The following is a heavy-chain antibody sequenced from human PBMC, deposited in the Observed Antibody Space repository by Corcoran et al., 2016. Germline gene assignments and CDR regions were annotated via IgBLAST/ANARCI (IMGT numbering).Heavy chain of an antibody. Sequence: QVQLVESGGGVVQPGRSLRLSCAASGFTFSSYGMHWVRQAPGKGLEWVAVIWYDGSNKYYADSVKGRFTISRDNFKNTLYLQMNSLRAEDTAVYYCARDMTSWYYYDSSGPMGPFDYWGQGTLVTVSS. CDR2: IWYDGSNK. J-gene: IGHJ4*02. CDR3: ARDMTSWYYYDSSGPMGPFDY. V-gene: IGHV3-33*01. D-gene: IGHD3-22*01. CDR1: GFTFSSYG.